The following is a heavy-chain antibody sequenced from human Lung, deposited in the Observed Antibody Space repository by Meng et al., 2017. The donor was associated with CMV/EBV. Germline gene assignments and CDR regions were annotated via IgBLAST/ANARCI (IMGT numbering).Heavy chain of an antibody. CDR2: MKQDGSEK. J-gene: IGHJ4*02. D-gene: IGHD2/OR15-2a*01. CDR1: GFTFSSYW. CDR3: ARGRVGTTWLD. V-gene: IGHV3-7*04. Sequence: ESXKISCAASGFTFSSYWMSWVRQAPGKGLEWVANMKQDGSEKYYVDSVKGRFTISRDNAKNSLYLQMNSLRAEDTAVYYCARGRVGTTWLDWGQGTLVXVSS.